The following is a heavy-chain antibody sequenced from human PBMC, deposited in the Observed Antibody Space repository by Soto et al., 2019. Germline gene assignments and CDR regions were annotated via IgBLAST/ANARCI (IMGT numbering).Heavy chain of an antibody. CDR1: GYTFTSYG. V-gene: IGHV1-18*01. CDR3: ARDACIAVAGPRGGYYGY. CDR2: ISAYNGNT. J-gene: IGHJ4*02. D-gene: IGHD6-19*01. Sequence: QVQLVQSGAEVKKPGASVKVSCKASGYTFTSYGISWVRQAPGQVLEWMGWISAYNGNTNYAQKLQGRVTMTTDTSTSTAYMELRSLRSDDTAVYYCARDACIAVAGPRGGYYGYWRQGTLVTVSS.